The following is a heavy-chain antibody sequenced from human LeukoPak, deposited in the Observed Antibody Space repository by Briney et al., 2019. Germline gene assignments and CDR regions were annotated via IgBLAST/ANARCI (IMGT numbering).Heavy chain of an antibody. D-gene: IGHD2-8*01. J-gene: IGHJ4*02. Sequence: PGGSLRLSCAASGFIFSSYAMSWVRKAPGKGLYRDSTISGSCGSTYYADSANGRFTISSDNSKNTVYLQMISLRAEDTAVYYCAKDRSCINDVCHGVFDYWGQGTLVTVSS. CDR2: ISGSCGST. CDR1: GFIFSSYA. V-gene: IGHV3-23*01. CDR3: AKDRSCINDVCHGVFDY.